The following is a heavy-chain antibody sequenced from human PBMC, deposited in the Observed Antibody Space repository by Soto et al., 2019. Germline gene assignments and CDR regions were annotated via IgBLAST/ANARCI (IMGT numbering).Heavy chain of an antibody. CDR2: ISAYNGNS. CDR1: GYSFATSG. V-gene: IGHV1-18*01. J-gene: IGHJ4*02. CDR3: ARAGQYYDASGYAN. Sequence: QVKLVQSGAEVKKPGASLQVSCKASGYSFATSGMTWVRQAPGQGLEWVGWISAYNGNSNYDQNLQDRVTMTTDTSTTTAYLELRNLRSDDSAVYYCARAGQYYDASGYANWGQVTLVTVSS. D-gene: IGHD3-22*01.